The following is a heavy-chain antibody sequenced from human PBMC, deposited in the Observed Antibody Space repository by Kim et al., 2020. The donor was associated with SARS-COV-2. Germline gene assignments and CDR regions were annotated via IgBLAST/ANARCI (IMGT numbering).Heavy chain of an antibody. D-gene: IGHD4-4*01. CDR1: GFTLSIYW. V-gene: IGHV3-74*01. CDR3: VRDRQSWD. J-gene: IGHJ4*02. Sequence: GGSLRLSCELSGFTLSIYWIHWVRQVPGKGLVWVSRIIGDGSETDYADSVRGRFTISRDNAKKMVYLQMNNLRVEDTAVYYCVRDRQSWDWGRGTLVTVSS. CDR2: IIGDGSET.